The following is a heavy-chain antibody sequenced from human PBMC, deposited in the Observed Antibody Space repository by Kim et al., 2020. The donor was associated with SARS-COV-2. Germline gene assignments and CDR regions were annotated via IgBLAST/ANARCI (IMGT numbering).Heavy chain of an antibody. CDR2: IWYDGSNK. CDR1: GFTFSSYG. D-gene: IGHD1-26*01. J-gene: IGHJ6*02. Sequence: GGSLRLSCAASGFTFSSYGMHWVRQAPGKGLEWVAVIWYDGSNKYYADSVKGRFTISRDNSKNTLYLQMNSLRAEDTAVYYCAAGPYSGSYGDYYYYGMDVWGQGTTVTVSS. CDR3: AAGPYSGSYGDYYYYGMDV. V-gene: IGHV3-33*01.